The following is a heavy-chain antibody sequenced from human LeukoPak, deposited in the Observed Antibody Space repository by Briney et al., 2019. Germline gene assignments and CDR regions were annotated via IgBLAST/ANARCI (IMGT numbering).Heavy chain of an antibody. CDR3: ARHRMPGIAVAASDY. Sequence: RGESLKISCKGSGYSFTSYWISWVRQMPGKGLEWMGRIDPSDSYTNYSPSFQGHVTIPADKSISTAYLQWSSLKASDTAMYYCARHRMPGIAVAASDYWGQGTLVTVSS. D-gene: IGHD6-19*01. CDR2: IDPSDSYT. V-gene: IGHV5-10-1*01. J-gene: IGHJ4*02. CDR1: GYSFTSYW.